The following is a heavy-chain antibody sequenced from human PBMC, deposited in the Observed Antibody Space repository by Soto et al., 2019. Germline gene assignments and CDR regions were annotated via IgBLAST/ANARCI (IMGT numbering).Heavy chain of an antibody. CDR2: ITGNGETT. J-gene: IGHJ4*02. CDR1: GFTFINHA. V-gene: IGHV3-23*01. D-gene: IGHD2-2*01. Sequence: GGSLRLSCAGSGFTFINHAMNWVRQAPGKGLEWVTGITGNGETTNYADSVKGRFTISRDNSKNTLYLQMNSLRAEDTAVYYCAKVDCGSSGCRLIDYWGQGTLVTVSS. CDR3: AKVDCGSSGCRLIDY.